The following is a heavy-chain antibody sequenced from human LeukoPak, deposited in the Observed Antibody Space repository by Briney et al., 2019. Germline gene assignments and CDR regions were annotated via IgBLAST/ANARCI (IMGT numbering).Heavy chain of an antibody. CDR1: GGSISSYY. J-gene: IGHJ6*02. CDR3: AREERYYGMDV. V-gene: IGHV4-59*01. CDR2: IYYSGST. Sequence: PSETLSLTCTVSGGSISSYYWSWIRQPPGKGLEWIGYIYYSGSTNYNPSLKSRVTISVDTSKNQFSLKVSSVTAADTAVYCCAREERYYGMDVWGQGTTVTVSS.